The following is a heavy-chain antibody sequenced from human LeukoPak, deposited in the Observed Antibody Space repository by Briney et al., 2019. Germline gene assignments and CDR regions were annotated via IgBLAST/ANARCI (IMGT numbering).Heavy chain of an antibody. J-gene: IGHJ5*02. Sequence: ASVKVSCKASGYTFTSYDINWVRQATGQGLEWMGWMNPNSGNTGYAQKFQGRVTMTRNTSISTAHMELSSLGSEDTAVYYCARDSTSDNWFDPWGQGTLVTVSS. CDR1: GYTFTSYD. CDR3: ARDSTSDNWFDP. D-gene: IGHD2-2*01. V-gene: IGHV1-8*01. CDR2: MNPNSGNT.